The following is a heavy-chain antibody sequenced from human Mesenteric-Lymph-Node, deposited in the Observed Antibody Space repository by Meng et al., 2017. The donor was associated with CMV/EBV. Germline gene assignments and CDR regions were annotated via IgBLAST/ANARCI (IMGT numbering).Heavy chain of an antibody. CDR1: GFTFSSYS. D-gene: IGHD5-12*01. Sequence: GGSLRLSCAASGFTFSSYSMNWVRQAPGKGLEWVSSISSSSSYIYYADSVKGRFTISRDNAKNSLYLQMNSLRAEDTAVYYCARSQRASTYSPFDYRGPGTLVTVSS. CDR3: ARSQRASTYSPFDY. J-gene: IGHJ4*02. V-gene: IGHV3-21*01. CDR2: ISSSSSYI.